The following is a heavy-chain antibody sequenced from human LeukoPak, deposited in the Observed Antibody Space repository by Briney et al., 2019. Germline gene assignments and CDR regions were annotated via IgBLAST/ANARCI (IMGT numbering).Heavy chain of an antibody. CDR3: ASRADLFIAAAGTGDYYYYYGMDV. Sequence: ASVKVSCKASGGTFSSYAISWVRQAPGQGLEWMGRIIPILGIANYAQKFQGRVTITADKSTSTAYMELSSLRSEDTAVYYCASRADLFIAAAGTGDYYYYYGMDVWGQGTTVTVSS. V-gene: IGHV1-69*04. CDR1: GGTFSSYA. J-gene: IGHJ6*02. CDR2: IIPILGIA. D-gene: IGHD6-13*01.